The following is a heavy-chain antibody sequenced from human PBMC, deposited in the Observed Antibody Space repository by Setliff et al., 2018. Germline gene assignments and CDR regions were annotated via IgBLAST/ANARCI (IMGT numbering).Heavy chain of an antibody. D-gene: IGHD1-1*01. J-gene: IGHJ4*02. Sequence: SETLSLTCTVSGGSISSSSHYWGWIRQPPGKGLEWIGSVYYTGSTYYNPSLKSRVTMSVDTSKRQFSLKLGSATAADTAVYYCARDMGQPYYFESWGLGTLVTVS. CDR2: VYYTGST. V-gene: IGHV4-39*07. CDR1: GGSISSSSHY. CDR3: ARDMGQPYYFES.